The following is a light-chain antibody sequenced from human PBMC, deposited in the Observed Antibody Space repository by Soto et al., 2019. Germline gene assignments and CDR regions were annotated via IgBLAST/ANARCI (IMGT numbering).Light chain of an antibody. J-gene: IGKJ2*01. CDR1: QGISNF. CDR3: QKYNSAPYT. Sequence: DIQMTQSPFSLSASVGDRVTITCRASQGISNFLAWYQQKPGKVPKLLIYEASTLQSGVPSRFSGSGSGTEFTLTINNLQPEDFAAYYCQKYNSAPYTFVQGTKLEIK. V-gene: IGKV1-27*01. CDR2: EAS.